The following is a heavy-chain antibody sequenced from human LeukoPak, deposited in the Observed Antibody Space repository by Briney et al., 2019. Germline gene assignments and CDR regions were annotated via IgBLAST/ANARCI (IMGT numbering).Heavy chain of an antibody. J-gene: IGHJ4*02. D-gene: IGHD3-22*01. CDR3: AHSPSHYYDSGCFDY. Sequence: SGPTLVKPTQTLMLTRTFSGFSRSTSGVGVGWIRQPPGKALEWLALIYWNDDKRYSPSLKSRLTITKDTSKNQVVLTMTNMDPVDTATYYCAHSPSHYYDSGCFDYWGQGTLVTVSS. V-gene: IGHV2-5*01. CDR2: IYWNDDK. CDR1: GFSRSTSGVG.